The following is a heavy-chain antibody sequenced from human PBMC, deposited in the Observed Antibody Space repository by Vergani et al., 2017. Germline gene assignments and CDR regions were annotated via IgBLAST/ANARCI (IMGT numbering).Heavy chain of an antibody. V-gene: IGHV3-30*02. CDR1: GFTFNSYG. J-gene: IGHJ4*02. D-gene: IGHD2-15*01. CDR3: AKEGGGYCSGGTCYPEY. CDR2: IRSDESRR. Sequence: QVQLVESGGGVVQPGGSLRLSCAASGFTFNSYGMHWVRQAPGKGLEWVASIRSDESRRYYGDSMEGPFTISRDNSKNTLYLQMKSLRHEETAVYYCAKEGGGYCSGGTCYPEYWGQGTLVSVSS.